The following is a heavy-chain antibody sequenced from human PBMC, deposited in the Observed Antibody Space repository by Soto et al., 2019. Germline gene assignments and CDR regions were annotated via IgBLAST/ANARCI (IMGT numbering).Heavy chain of an antibody. Sequence: PGGTLRLSCAASGFTFSGYGMHWVRQAPGKGLEWVAVIWYDGSNKYYADSVKGRFTISRDTSKNTLYLQMNSLSAEDTAVYYFATDSSGYYSGDYWGQGTLVTVSS. CDR2: IWYDGSNK. V-gene: IGHV3-33*01. D-gene: IGHD3-22*01. CDR3: ATDSSGYYSGDY. J-gene: IGHJ4*02. CDR1: GFTFSGYG.